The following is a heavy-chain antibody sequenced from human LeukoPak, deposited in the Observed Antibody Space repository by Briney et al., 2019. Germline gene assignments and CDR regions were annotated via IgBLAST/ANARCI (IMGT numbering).Heavy chain of an antibody. J-gene: IGHJ4*02. CDR2: IKQDGSEK. D-gene: IGHD1-26*01. Sequence: GGSLRLSCAASGFTFSSYWMSWVRQAPGKGLEWVANIKQDGSEKYYVNSVKGRFTISRDNAKNSLYLQMNSLRAEDTAVYYCAGLSGSYYSPKYYFDYWGQGTLVTVSS. CDR3: AGLSGSYYSPKYYFDY. CDR1: GFTFSSYW. V-gene: IGHV3-7*01.